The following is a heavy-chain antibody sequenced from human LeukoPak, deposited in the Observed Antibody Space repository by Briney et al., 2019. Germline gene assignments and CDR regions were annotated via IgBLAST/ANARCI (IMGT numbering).Heavy chain of an antibody. V-gene: IGHV4-4*02. J-gene: IGHJ4*02. D-gene: IGHD3-22*01. CDR3: ASWIDSSGYFDY. Sequence: SETLSLTCAVSGGSISSSNWWSWVRPPPGKGLEWIGEIYHSGSTNYNPSLKSRVTISVDKSKNQFSLKLSSVTAADTAVYYCASWIDSSGYFDYWGQGTLVTVSS. CDR2: IYHSGST. CDR1: GGSISSSNW.